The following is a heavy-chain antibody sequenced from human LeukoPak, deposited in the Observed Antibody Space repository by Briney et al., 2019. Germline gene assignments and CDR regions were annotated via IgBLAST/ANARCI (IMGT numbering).Heavy chain of an antibody. CDR3: ARDYYDSSGYPNFDY. Sequence: GASVKVSCKAPGYTFTSYYMHWVRQAPGQGLEWMGIINPSGGSTSYAQKFQGRVTMTRDTSTNTVYMELSSLRSEDTAVYYCARDYYDSSGYPNFDYWGQGTLVTVSS. CDR2: INPSGGST. J-gene: IGHJ4*02. V-gene: IGHV1-46*01. D-gene: IGHD3-22*01. CDR1: GYTFTSYY.